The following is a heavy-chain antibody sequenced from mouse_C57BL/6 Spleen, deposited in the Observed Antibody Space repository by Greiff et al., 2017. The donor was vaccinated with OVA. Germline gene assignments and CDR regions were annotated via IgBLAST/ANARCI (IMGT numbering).Heavy chain of an antibody. Sequence: QVQLKQPGAELVKPGASVKLSCKASGYTFTSYWMHWVKQRPGQGLEWIGMIHPNSGSTNYNEKFKSKATLTVDKSSSTAYMQLSSLTSEDSAVYYCARQSQELPAWFAYWSQGTLVTVSA. CDR3: ARQSQELPAWFAY. CDR2: IHPNSGST. D-gene: IGHD2-1*01. V-gene: IGHV1-64*01. CDR1: GYTFTSYW. J-gene: IGHJ3*01.